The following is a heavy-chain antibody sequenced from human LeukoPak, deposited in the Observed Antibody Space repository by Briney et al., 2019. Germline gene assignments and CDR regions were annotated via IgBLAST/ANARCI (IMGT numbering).Heavy chain of an antibody. CDR2: VSPIFGAA. V-gene: IGHV1-69*13. D-gene: IGHD3-16*02. J-gene: IGHJ4*02. Sequence: SVKVSCKASGGTFNNFGINWVRQAPGQGLDWMGGVSPIFGAANYAQRFQGRITITADESTNTAFMEMSSLRSEDTAVYYCATLRLGQLSFDFWGQGTLVTVSS. CDR3: ATLRLGQLSFDF. CDR1: GGTFNNFG.